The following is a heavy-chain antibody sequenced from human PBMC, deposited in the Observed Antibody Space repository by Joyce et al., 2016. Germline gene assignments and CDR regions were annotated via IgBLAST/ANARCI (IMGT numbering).Heavy chain of an antibody. CDR1: GYTFTHFG. D-gene: IGHD3-16*02. CDR2: ISGYNNNV. J-gene: IGHJ3*02. CDR3: ARDSLLNDAFDI. V-gene: IGHV1-18*01. Sequence: QVQLEQSGAEVKKPGASMKVSCKASGYTFTHFGISWVRQAPGQGLEWMGWISGYNNNVNYAQKFQGRVTMATDTSTNMAYMELRSLRSDDTAVYYCARDSLLNDAFDIWGRGTMVTVSS.